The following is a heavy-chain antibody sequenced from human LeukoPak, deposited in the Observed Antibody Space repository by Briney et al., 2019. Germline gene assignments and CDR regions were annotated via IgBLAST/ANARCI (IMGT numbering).Heavy chain of an antibody. D-gene: IGHD3-22*01. CDR1: GYSFTNYW. CDR2: IYPGDSDT. Sequence: ESLKISCKDSGYSFTNYWIAWVRQMPGKGLECMGIIYPGDSDTRYSPSFQGQVTISADKSISTAYLQWSSLKASDTAMYYCARLTVRGYYDSSGYPSDAFDIWGQGTMVTVSS. CDR3: ARLTVRGYYDSSGYPSDAFDI. J-gene: IGHJ3*02. V-gene: IGHV5-51*01.